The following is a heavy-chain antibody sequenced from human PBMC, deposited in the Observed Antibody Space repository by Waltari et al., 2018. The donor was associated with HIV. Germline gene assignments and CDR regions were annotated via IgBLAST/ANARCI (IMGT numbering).Heavy chain of an antibody. D-gene: IGHD3-10*01. J-gene: IGHJ4*02. CDR2: SYYSGRT. CDR1: GGSISSGGYY. CDR3: ARGAYYGSRTYSFDF. V-gene: IGHV4-31*03. Sequence: QVQLQESGPGLVKPSQTLSLTCTVSGGSISSGGYYWTWIRQRPEKGLDDIGNSYYSGRTYYKPPLKSRIIISVDTSKNQFALKLNSVTAADTAVYYCARGAYYGSRTYSFDFWGQGTLVTVSS.